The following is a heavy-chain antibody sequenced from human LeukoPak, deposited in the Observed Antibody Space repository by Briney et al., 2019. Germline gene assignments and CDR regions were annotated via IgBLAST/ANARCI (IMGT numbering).Heavy chain of an antibody. V-gene: IGHV1-24*01. J-gene: IGHJ6*02. Sequence: ASVKVSCKVSGYTLTELSMHWVRQAPGKGLEWMGGFDPEDGETIYAQKFQGRVTMTEDTSTDTAYMELSSLRSEDTAVYYCAVYSSSWYGRYYYYGMDVWGQGTKVTVSS. CDR1: GYTLTELS. CDR2: FDPEDGET. CDR3: AVYSSSWYGRYYYYGMDV. D-gene: IGHD6-13*01.